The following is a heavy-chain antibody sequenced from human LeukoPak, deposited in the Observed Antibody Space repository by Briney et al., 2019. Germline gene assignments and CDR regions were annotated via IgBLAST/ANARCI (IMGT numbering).Heavy chain of an antibody. V-gene: IGHV4-59*08. J-gene: IGHJ4*02. D-gene: IGHD4-17*01. Sequence: PSETLSLTCTVSGGSISSYYWSWIRQPPGKGLEGIGYIYDSGSTNYNPSLKSRVTISVDTSKNQFSLKLSSVTAADTAVYYCARQGPYGDLDYWGQGTLVTVSS. CDR2: IYDSGST. CDR3: ARQGPYGDLDY. CDR1: GGSISSYY.